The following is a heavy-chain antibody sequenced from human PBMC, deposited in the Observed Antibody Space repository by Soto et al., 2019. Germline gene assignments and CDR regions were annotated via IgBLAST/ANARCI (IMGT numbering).Heavy chain of an antibody. V-gene: IGHV1-18*04. CDR2: ISPLKGRT. D-gene: IGHD4-17*01. CDR3: AMDYGDRPEYFKH. J-gene: IGHJ1*01. Sequence: QVQLVQSGPVLKRPGASMKVSCKASGYTFTSYGISWVRQAPGQGLEWMAWISPLKGRTQYSQKAQGRVTLSTDTSSNTAYMEMTTLRVDDTAVYYCAMDYGDRPEYFKHWGQGTLVTVS. CDR1: GYTFTSYG.